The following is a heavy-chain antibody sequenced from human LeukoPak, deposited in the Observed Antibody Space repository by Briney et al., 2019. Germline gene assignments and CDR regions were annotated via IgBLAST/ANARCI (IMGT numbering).Heavy chain of an antibody. Sequence: PGGSLRLSCAASGFTFSSYSMNWVRQAPGKGLEWVSSISSSSSYIYYADSVKGRFTISRDNAKNSLNLQMNSLRAEDTAVYYCARGRQGSGVTWDYWGQGTLVTVSS. J-gene: IGHJ4*02. D-gene: IGHD3-10*01. V-gene: IGHV3-21*01. CDR2: ISSSSSYI. CDR1: GFTFSSYS. CDR3: ARGRQGSGVTWDY.